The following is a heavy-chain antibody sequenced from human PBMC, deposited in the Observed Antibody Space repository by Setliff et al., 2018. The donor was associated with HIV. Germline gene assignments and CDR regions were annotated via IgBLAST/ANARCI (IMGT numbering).Heavy chain of an antibody. CDR2: FIPVRGST. J-gene: IGHJ2*01. V-gene: IGHV1-69*13. Sequence: SVKVSCKASGARFKNYAINWVRQAPGQGLEWMGGFIPVRGSTRFAQRLQGRLSIIADEPTFTVDMELRDLTSEDTAVYYCARDDHYYDMGSIYSDWYFDLWGRGTPVTVSS. CDR3: ARDDHYYDMGSIYSDWYFDL. D-gene: IGHD3-22*01. CDR1: GARFKNYA.